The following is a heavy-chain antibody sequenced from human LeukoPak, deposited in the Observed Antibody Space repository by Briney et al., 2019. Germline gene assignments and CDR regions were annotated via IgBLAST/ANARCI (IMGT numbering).Heavy chain of an antibody. Sequence: ASVKVSCKASGYTFTSYGISWVRQAPGQGLEWMGWISAYNGNTNYAQKLQGRVTMTTDTSTSTAYMELRSLRPDDTAVYYRARDVAVAGYFDYWGQGTLVTVSS. V-gene: IGHV1-18*04. CDR2: ISAYNGNT. J-gene: IGHJ4*02. CDR1: GYTFTSYG. D-gene: IGHD6-19*01. CDR3: ARDVAVAGYFDY.